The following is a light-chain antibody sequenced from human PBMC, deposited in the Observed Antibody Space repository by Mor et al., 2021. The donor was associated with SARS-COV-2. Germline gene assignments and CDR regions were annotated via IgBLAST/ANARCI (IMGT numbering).Light chain of an antibody. J-gene: IGLJ1*01. V-gene: IGLV2-14*03. CDR3: SSYTSTSTV. CDR2: DVS. Sequence: VSWYQQLPGKAPKLMIYDVSNRPSGVSNRFFGSKSGNTASLTISGLQTEDEADYYCSSYTSTSTVFGTGTKVTVL.